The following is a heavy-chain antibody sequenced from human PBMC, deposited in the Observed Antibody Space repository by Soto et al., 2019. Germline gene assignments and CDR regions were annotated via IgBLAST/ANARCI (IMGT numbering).Heavy chain of an antibody. Sequence: GASVKVSCKASGGTFSSYAISWVRQAPGQGLEWMGGIIPIFGTANYAQKFQGRVTITADESTSTAYMELSSLRSEDTAVYYCARAQGGNYYDSSGYPFDYWGQGTLVTVSS. CDR1: GGTFSSYA. CDR3: ARAQGGNYYDSSGYPFDY. D-gene: IGHD3-22*01. J-gene: IGHJ4*02. V-gene: IGHV1-69*13. CDR2: IIPIFGTA.